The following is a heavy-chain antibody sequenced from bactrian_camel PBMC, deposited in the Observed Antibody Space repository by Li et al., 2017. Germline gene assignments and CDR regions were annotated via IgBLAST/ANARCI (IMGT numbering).Heavy chain of an antibody. CDR2: IDSNGIT. J-gene: IGHJ4*01. CDR1: GITYKGPC. Sequence: VQLVESGGGSVQAGGSLKLSCTASGITYKGPCMGWFRQAPGKEREAVASIDSNGITIYADSVKGRFTISKDNAKNTAFLRMDNLKPEDTAMYYCVAGGAYSSYDEPEWKYWGQGTQVTVS. D-gene: IGHD4*01. V-gene: IGHV3S53*01. CDR3: VAGGAYSSYDEPEWKY.